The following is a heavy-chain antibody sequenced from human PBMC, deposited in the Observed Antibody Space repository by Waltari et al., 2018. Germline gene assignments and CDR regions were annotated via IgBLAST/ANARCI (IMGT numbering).Heavy chain of an antibody. CDR2: IYYSGST. D-gene: IGHD3-16*01. J-gene: IGHJ6*02. Sequence: QVQLQESGPGLVKPSETLSLTCTVSGGSISSHYWSWIRQPPGKGLEWIGYIYYSGSTNYNPPLKSRVTISVDTSKNQFSLKLSSATAADTAVYYCARISLVRGMDVWGQGTTVTVSS. CDR3: ARISLVRGMDV. CDR1: GGSISSHY. V-gene: IGHV4-59*11.